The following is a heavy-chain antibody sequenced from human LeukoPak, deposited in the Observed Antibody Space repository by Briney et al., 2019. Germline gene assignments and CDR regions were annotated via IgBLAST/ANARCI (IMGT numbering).Heavy chain of an antibody. J-gene: IGHJ3*01. CDR3: ARDLITVTKGFEI. CDR2: ISHIGRT. Sequence: SETLSLTCAVSGDSFSSHYWTWIRQSPGTGLEWIGYISHIGRTNYNPSLKSRVTISIDTSKNQFSLKLRSVTAADTAVYYFARDLITVTKGFEIWGQGTMV. CDR1: GDSFSSHY. D-gene: IGHD4-17*01. V-gene: IGHV4-59*11.